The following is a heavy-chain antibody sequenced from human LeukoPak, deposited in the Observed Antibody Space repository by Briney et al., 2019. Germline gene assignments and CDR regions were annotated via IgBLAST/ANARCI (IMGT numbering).Heavy chain of an antibody. CDR1: GFAFSNYA. CDR3: AKRVTLVTTWGFDY. J-gene: IGHJ4*02. V-gene: IGHV3-23*01. CDR2: INTNGDYA. D-gene: IGHD4-17*01. Sequence: GGSLRLSCAASGFAFSNYAMIWVRQAPGKGLEWVPLINTNGDYAAYADSVKGRFTISRDNSKNTLFLQMDSLRAEDSALYYCAKRVTLVTTWGFDYWGQGALVTVSS.